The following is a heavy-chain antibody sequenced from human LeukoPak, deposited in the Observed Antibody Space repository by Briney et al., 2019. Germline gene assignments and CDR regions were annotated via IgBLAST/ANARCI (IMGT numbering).Heavy chain of an antibody. CDR3: ARDYSSWFDY. V-gene: IGHV3-74*01. Sequence: GGSLRLSCAASGFTFSSYSIHWVRQAPGKGLVWVSIINSDGSTTNYADSVKGRFTISRDNAKNTLYLQLNSLRPEDTAVYYCARDYSSWFDYWGQGTLVTVSS. D-gene: IGHD6-6*01. CDR2: INSDGSTT. CDR1: GFTFSSYS. J-gene: IGHJ4*02.